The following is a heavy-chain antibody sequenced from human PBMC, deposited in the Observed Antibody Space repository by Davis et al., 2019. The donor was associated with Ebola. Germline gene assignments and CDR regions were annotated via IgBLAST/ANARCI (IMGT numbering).Heavy chain of an antibody. D-gene: IGHD4-17*01. CDR3: ARGPTTVMSAFDI. V-gene: IGHV3-64*01. Sequence: PGGSLRLSCAASGFTFSSYAMHWVRQAPGKGLEYVSAISTNGGSTYYANSVKGRFTISRDNSKNTLYLQVGSLRAEDMAVYYCARGPTTVMSAFDIWGQGTMVTVSS. CDR2: ISTNGGST. J-gene: IGHJ3*02. CDR1: GFTFSSYA.